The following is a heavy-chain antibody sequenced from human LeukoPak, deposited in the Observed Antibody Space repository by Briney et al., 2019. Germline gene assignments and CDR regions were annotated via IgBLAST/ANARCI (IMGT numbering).Heavy chain of an antibody. CDR1: GYSFTSYW. V-gene: IGHV5-51*01. CDR2: IYPGDSDT. Sequence: GESLKISCKGSGYSFTSYWIGWVRQMPGKGLEWMGIIYPGDSDTRYSPSFRGQVTISADKSISTAYLQWSSLQASDTAMYFGAIGFWSVKTWAQGTLVTVSS. J-gene: IGHJ4*02. D-gene: IGHD3-3*01. CDR3: AIGFWSVKT.